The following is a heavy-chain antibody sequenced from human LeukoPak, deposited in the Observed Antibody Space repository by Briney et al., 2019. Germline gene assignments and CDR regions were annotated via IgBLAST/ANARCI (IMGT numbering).Heavy chain of an antibody. D-gene: IGHD3-22*01. CDR1: GFTFSSDA. V-gene: IGHV3-23*01. Sequence: PGGSLRLSCAASGFTFSSDAMNWVRQAPVQGLEWVSGISGSGRDTYYADSVKGRFTISRDNSKNTLYLQMNSLRADDTAVYYCATNYYDSSGYFPNFDYWGQGALVSVSS. CDR2: ISGSGRDT. J-gene: IGHJ4*02. CDR3: ATNYYDSSGYFPNFDY.